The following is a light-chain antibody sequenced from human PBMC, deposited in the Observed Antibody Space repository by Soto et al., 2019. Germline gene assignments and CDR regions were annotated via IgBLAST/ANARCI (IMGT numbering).Light chain of an antibody. V-gene: IGLV1-44*01. CDR1: SSNIGSNT. Sequence: QSVLIQPPSASGTPGQRVTISCSGSSSNIGSNTVNWFQQFPGMAPRLLIYNDSQRPSGVPDRFSGSRSGTSASLAISGLQSDDEADFYCASWDVSLEAWVFGGGTKVTVL. CDR3: ASWDVSLEAWV. CDR2: NDS. J-gene: IGLJ3*02.